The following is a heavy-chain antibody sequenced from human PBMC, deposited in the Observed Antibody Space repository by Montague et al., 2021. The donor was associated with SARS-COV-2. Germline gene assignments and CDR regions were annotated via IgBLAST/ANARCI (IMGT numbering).Heavy chain of an antibody. CDR1: GFSLSTSGMC. Sequence: PALVKPTQTLTLTCTFSGFSLSTSGMCVSWIRQPPGKALEWLALIDWDDDKYYSTSLKTRPTISKDTSKNQVVLTMTNMDPVDTATYYCARIREGPYGSGPDYYYYYGMDVWGQGTTVTVSS. D-gene: IGHD3-10*01. CDR2: IDWDDDK. V-gene: IGHV2-70*01. CDR3: ARIREGPYGSGPDYYYYYGMDV. J-gene: IGHJ6*02.